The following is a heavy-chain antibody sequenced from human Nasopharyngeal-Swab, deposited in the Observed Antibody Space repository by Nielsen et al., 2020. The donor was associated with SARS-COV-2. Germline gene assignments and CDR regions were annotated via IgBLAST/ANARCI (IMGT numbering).Heavy chain of an antibody. V-gene: IGHV4-39*02. Sequence: WIRQPPGKGLEWIGSIYYAGSSSYSGRTYYNPSLENRVTISVDTSKNRFSLKVNSVTAADTAVYYCAREVVGGLVGSWGQGTLVTV. CDR3: AREVVGGLVGS. D-gene: IGHD1-26*01. J-gene: IGHJ4*02. CDR2: IYYAGSSSYSGRT.